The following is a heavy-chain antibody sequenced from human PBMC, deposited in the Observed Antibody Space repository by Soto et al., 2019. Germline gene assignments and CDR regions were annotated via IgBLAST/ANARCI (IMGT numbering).Heavy chain of an antibody. CDR3: AKGRVGYCSSTSCYAGDSFYYFDY. Sequence: GGSLRLSCAASGFTFSSYAMSWVRQAPGKGLEWVSAISGSGGSTYYADSVKGRFTISRDNSKNTLYLQMNSLRAEDTAVYYCAKGRVGYCSSTSCYAGDSFYYFDYWGQGTLVTVSS. D-gene: IGHD2-2*01. CDR2: ISGSGGST. CDR1: GFTFSSYA. V-gene: IGHV3-23*01. J-gene: IGHJ4*02.